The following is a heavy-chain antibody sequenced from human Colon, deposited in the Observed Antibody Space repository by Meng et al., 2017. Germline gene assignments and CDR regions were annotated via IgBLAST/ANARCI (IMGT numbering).Heavy chain of an antibody. CDR1: GGSINNYY. J-gene: IGHJ4*02. D-gene: IGHD5-24*01. V-gene: IGHV4-59*01. CDR3: ARGGAWLQSFDY. Sequence: HGPLADSGPGLVNPSGTLSFTVLVSGGSINNYYWGWIRQSPGKGLEWIGYIYYSGSTNYNPSLKSRVTISVDTSKNQFSLKLRSVTSADTAVYYCARGGAWLQSFDYWGQGTLVTVSS. CDR2: IYYSGST.